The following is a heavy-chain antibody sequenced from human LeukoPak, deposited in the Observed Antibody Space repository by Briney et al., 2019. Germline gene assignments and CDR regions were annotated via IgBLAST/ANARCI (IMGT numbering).Heavy chain of an antibody. Sequence: GGSLRLSCAASGFTFSSYAMSWVRQAPGKGLEWVSAISGSGGSTYYADSAKGRFTISRDNSKNTLYLQMNSLRAEDTAVYYCETDDSSGRDFDYWGQGTLVTVSS. J-gene: IGHJ4*02. V-gene: IGHV3-23*01. CDR2: ISGSGGST. CDR3: ETDDSSGRDFDY. CDR1: GFTFSSYA. D-gene: IGHD3-22*01.